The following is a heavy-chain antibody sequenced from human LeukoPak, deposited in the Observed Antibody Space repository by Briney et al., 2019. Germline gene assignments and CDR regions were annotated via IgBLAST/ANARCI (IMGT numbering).Heavy chain of an antibody. CDR3: ARDPVFSSSWYPNWFDP. V-gene: IGHV3-11*04. J-gene: IGHJ5*02. Sequence: GGPLRLSCVGSAFSLSEYSMSWIRQAPGKGLEWVSHISSRGSHIYYADSVKGRFSTSRDNAKNSLYLQMDSLRAEDTAVYYCARDPVFSSSWYPNWFDPWGQGTLVTVSS. CDR1: AFSLSEYS. D-gene: IGHD6-13*01. CDR2: ISSRGSHI.